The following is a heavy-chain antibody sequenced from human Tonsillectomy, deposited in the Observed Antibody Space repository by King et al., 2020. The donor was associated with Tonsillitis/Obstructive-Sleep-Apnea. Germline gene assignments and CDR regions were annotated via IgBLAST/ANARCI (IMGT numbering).Heavy chain of an antibody. D-gene: IGHD4-11*01. Sequence: MQLVQSGGGLVQPGRSLRLSCAASGFTFDDHAMHWVRHAPGKGLEWVSGISWNSGSIVYADSVKGRFTISRDNAKNSLYLQMNILRVEDTAFYYCAKGPYSNYVGGVDYWGQGTLVTVSS. CDR1: GFTFDDHA. CDR2: ISWNSGSI. V-gene: IGHV3-9*01. J-gene: IGHJ4*02. CDR3: AKGPYSNYVGGVDY.